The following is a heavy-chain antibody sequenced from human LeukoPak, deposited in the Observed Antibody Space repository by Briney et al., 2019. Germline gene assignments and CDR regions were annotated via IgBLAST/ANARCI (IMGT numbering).Heavy chain of an antibody. V-gene: IGHV3-43*02. CDR1: GFSFGDYA. Sequence: GGSLRLSCAASGFSFGDYAMHWVRQIPGKGLERVAHIHADGGRTFYADSVNGRFTISRDNGKNFLYLQMNSLTSDDTALYYCSTWAFYHGLDVWGQGTAVTVSS. D-gene: IGHD2/OR15-2a*01. CDR2: IHADGGRT. J-gene: IGHJ6*02. CDR3: STWAFYHGLDV.